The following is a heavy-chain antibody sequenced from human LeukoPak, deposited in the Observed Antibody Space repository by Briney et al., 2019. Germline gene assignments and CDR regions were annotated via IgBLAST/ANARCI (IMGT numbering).Heavy chain of an antibody. CDR1: GNTFIHFG. D-gene: IGHD3-22*01. CDR2: ISTKNGNT. Sequence: ASVKVSCKASGNTFIHFGVSWVRQAPGQGLEWLGWISTKNGNTDYSPKFQARVTLTTDTSKRTVYMELMSMSSDDTAVYYCARDQSNYYDIGGYIDPYYFDYWGQGTLVTVSS. CDR3: ARDQSNYYDIGGYIDPYYFDY. J-gene: IGHJ4*02. V-gene: IGHV1-18*01.